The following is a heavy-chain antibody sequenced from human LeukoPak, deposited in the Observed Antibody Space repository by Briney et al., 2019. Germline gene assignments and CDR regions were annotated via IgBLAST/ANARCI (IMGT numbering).Heavy chain of an antibody. J-gene: IGHJ4*02. D-gene: IGHD3-22*01. V-gene: IGHV3-20*04. Sequence: RAGGSLRLSCAASGFTVSSNYMSWVRQAPGKGLEWVSGINWNGGSTGYADSVKGRFTISRDNAKNSLYLQMNSLRAEDTALYYCARGRTNYYDSSGYFADDYWGQGTLVTVSS. CDR1: GFTVSSNY. CDR2: INWNGGST. CDR3: ARGRTNYYDSSGYFADDY.